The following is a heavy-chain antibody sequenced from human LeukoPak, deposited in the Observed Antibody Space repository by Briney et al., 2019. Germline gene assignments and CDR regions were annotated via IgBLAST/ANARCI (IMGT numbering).Heavy chain of an antibody. J-gene: IGHJ4*02. CDR3: ARDQYYYDSSAPPLY. CDR1: GFSFSDYY. CDR2: ISSRGNTI. Sequence: GGSLRLSCAASGFSFSDYYMSWIRQAPGKGLEWVSYISSRGNTIYYADSVKGRFTISRDNAKNSLYLQMNSLRAEDTAVYYCARDQYYYDSSAPPLYWGQGTLVTVSS. D-gene: IGHD3-22*01. V-gene: IGHV3-11*01.